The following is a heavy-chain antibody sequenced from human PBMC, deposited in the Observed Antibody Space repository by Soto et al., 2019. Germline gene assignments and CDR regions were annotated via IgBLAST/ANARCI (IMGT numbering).Heavy chain of an antibody. D-gene: IGHD6-19*01. Sequence: ASVKVSCKASGYTFTGYYMHWVRQAPGQGLEWMGWINPNSGGTNYAQKFQGRVTMTRDTSISTAYMELSRLRSDDTAVYYCARDKGSSVWYGGGYYYYGMDVCGQGTTVTVS. V-gene: IGHV1-2*02. CDR2: INPNSGGT. J-gene: IGHJ6*02. CDR3: ARDKGSSVWYGGGYYYYGMDV. CDR1: GYTFTGYY.